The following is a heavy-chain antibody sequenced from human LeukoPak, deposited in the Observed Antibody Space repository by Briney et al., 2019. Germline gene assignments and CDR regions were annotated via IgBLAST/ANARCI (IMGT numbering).Heavy chain of an antibody. Sequence: SETLSLTCTASGGSISSRSYYWGWIRQPAGKGLEWIGRIYTSGSTNYNPSLKSRVTMSVDTSKNQFSLKLSSVTAADTAVYYCARESHSSSYLFDYWGQGTLVTVSS. V-gene: IGHV4-61*02. D-gene: IGHD6-6*01. CDR3: ARESHSSSYLFDY. CDR1: GGSISSRSYY. J-gene: IGHJ4*02. CDR2: IYTSGST.